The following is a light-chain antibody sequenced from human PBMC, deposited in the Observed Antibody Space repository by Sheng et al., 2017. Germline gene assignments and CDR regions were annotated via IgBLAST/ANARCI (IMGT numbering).Light chain of an antibody. Sequence: SYELTQPPSVSVSPGQTAAITCVGDKVGDKYVSWYQQKPGQSPVLVIYQDLKRPSGISVRLSGSNSGNTATLTISGTQAMDDADYYCQAWDNSTEVVFGGGTKLTVL. CDR2: QDL. J-gene: IGLJ2*01. CDR3: QAWDNSTEVV. V-gene: IGLV3-1*01. CDR1: KVGDKY.